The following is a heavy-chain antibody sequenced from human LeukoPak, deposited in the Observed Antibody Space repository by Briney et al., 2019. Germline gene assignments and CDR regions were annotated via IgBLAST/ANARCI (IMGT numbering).Heavy chain of an antibody. V-gene: IGHV1-18*01. D-gene: IGHD3-10*01. CDR2: ISAYNGNT. J-gene: IGHJ4*02. CDR1: GYTFTSYG. Sequence: ASVKVSCKASGYTFTSYGISWVRQAPGQGLEWMGWISAYNGNTNYAQKLQGRVTMTTDTSTSTAYMELRSLRSDVTAVYYCARDRTMVRGVTQEIDYWGQGTLVTVSS. CDR3: ARDRTMVRGVTQEIDY.